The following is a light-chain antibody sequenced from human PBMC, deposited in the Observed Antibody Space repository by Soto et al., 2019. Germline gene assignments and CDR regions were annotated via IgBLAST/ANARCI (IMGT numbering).Light chain of an antibody. V-gene: IGLV1-44*01. CDR3: AAWDDSLNGVI. Sequence: QAVVTQPPSASGTPGQRVVISCSGSSSNIGSHTVNWHQQVPGTAPKLLIYSNNERPSGVPDRFSGSKSGTSASLAISGLQSGDEADYYCAAWDDSLNGVIFGGGTKLTVL. J-gene: IGLJ2*01. CDR2: SNN. CDR1: SSNIGSHT.